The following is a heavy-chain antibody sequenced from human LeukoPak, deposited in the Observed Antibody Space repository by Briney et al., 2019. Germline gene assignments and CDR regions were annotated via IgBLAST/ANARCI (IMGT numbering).Heavy chain of an antibody. D-gene: IGHD1-20*01. J-gene: IGHJ4*02. CDR3: ARDPDNWNGDGWLG. V-gene: IGHV3-30-3*01. CDR1: GFTFSSYA. CDR2: ISYDGSNK. Sequence: GGSLRLPCAASGFTFSSYAMHWVRQAPGKGLEWVAVISYDGSNKYYADSVKGRFTISRDNSKNTLYLEMNSLRAEDTAVYYCARDPDNWNGDGWLGWGQGTLVTVSS.